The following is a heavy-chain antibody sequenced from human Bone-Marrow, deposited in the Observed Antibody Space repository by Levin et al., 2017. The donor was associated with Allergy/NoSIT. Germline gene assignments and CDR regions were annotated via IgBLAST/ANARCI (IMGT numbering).Heavy chain of an antibody. V-gene: IGHV3-15*01. CDR2: IKRQSDGGTT. CDR1: GFTFSNVW. D-gene: IGHD4-17*01. J-gene: IGHJ4*02. CDR3: TVDYGNFFDY. Sequence: AGGSLRLSCAASGFTFSNVWVSWVRQAPGKGLEWIGRIKRQSDGGTTDYAAPVKGRFAILRDDSKNTLYLQMNSLKTEDTAVYYCTVDYGNFFDYWGQGTLVTVSS.